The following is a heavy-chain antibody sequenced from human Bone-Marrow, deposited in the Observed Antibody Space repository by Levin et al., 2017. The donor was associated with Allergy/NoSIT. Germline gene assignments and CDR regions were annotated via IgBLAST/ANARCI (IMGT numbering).Heavy chain of an antibody. J-gene: IGHJ6*02. CDR3: ARLDGTMVRGVIVGAMDV. CDR1: GVSISSYY. D-gene: IGHD3-10*01. CDR2: IYYSGSA. V-gene: IGHV4-59*08. Sequence: GSLRLSCTVSGVSISSYYWSWIRQPPGKGLEWIGYIYYSGSANYNPSLKSRVTISVDTSKNQFSLKLSSVTAADTAVYYCARLDGTMVRGVIVGAMDVWGQGTTVTVSS.